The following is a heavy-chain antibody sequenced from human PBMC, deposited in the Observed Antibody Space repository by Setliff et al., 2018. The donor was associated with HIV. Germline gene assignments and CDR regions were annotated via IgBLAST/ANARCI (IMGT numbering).Heavy chain of an antibody. CDR3: ARSFTYNLWSGLAGDAFDI. Sequence: SETLSLTCTVSGGSISSYYWSWIRQPAGKGLEWIGRIYTSGSTNYNPSLKSRVTMSVDTSKNQFSLNQSSVTAADTAVYYCARSFTYNLWSGLAGDAFDIWGQGTMVTVSS. D-gene: IGHD3-3*01. CDR1: GGSISSYY. V-gene: IGHV4-4*07. CDR2: IYTSGST. J-gene: IGHJ3*02.